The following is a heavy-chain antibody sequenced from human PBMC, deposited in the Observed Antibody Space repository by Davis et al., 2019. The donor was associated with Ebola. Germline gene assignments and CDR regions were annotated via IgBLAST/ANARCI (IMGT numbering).Heavy chain of an antibody. J-gene: IGHJ3*01. CDR2: ISPTGEYT. V-gene: IGHV3-23*01. CDR1: GFAFSKYA. CDR3: AKKTWGDGDRGDGDMTFHETHAFDF. D-gene: IGHD5-24*01. Sequence: GESLKISCAASGFAFSKYALSWLRQAPGKGLEWLSAISPTGEYTLYTDSDSVKGRFTISRDNAKNTLYLQMSSLRVEDTALYFCAKKTWGDGDRGDGDMTFHETHAFDFWGQGTMVTVSS.